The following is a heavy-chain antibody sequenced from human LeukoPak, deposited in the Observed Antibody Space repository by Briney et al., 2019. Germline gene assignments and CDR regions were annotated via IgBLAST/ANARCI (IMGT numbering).Heavy chain of an antibody. CDR2: ICTSGST. V-gene: IGHV4-4*09. Sequence: PSETLSLTCTVSGGSISSYYWSWIRQPPGKGLEWIGYICTSGSTNYNPSLKSRVTISVDTSKNQFSLKLSSETAADTAVYYCATTGGRFPAPFDYWGQGTLVTVSS. CDR1: GGSISSYY. D-gene: IGHD2-15*01. CDR3: ATTGGRFPAPFDY. J-gene: IGHJ4*02.